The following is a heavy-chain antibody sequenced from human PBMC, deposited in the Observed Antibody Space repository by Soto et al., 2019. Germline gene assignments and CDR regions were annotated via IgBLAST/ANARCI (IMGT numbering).Heavy chain of an antibody. D-gene: IGHD1-1*01. CDR2: IRSKAYGGTT. CDR3: SVRQRTGSTFLIY. Sequence: GGSLRLSCTASGFTFGDYAMRWVRQAPGKGLEWVGFIRSKAYGGTTEYAASVKGRFSVSRDDSKNSLYLQMNSLRTEDTAVYYCSVRQRTGSTFLIYWGHGTLVTVS. J-gene: IGHJ4*01. V-gene: IGHV3-49*04. CDR1: GFTFGDYA.